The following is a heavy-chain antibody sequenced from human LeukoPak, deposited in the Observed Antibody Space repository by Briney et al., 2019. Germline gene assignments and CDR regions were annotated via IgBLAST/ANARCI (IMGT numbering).Heavy chain of an antibody. D-gene: IGHD5-24*01. J-gene: IGHJ4*02. CDR3: AKSGYNRFDY. CDR1: GFTFSS. V-gene: IGHV3-21*04. CDR2: ITSSGRYI. Sequence: GGSLRLSCAASGFTFSSMNWVRQAPGKGLEWVSSITSSGRYIYYADSVKGRFTISRDNSENSLYLQMDSLTAEDTAVYYCAKSGYNRFDYWGQGTLVTVSS.